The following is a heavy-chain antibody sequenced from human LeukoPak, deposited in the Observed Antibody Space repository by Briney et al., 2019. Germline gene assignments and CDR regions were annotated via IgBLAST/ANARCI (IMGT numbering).Heavy chain of an antibody. V-gene: IGHV3-30*02. D-gene: IGHD2-8*02. J-gene: IGHJ4*02. CDR3: AKGGSWSCTD. CDR1: GFTFSSSA. CDR2: IAHHGNNK. Sequence: GGSLRLSCAASGFTFSSSAMHWVRQGPGKGLEWVAYIAHHGNNKYYADSVKGRFTISRDNSKRTLYLQMNSLRADDTAVYYCAKGGSWSCTDWGQGALVTVSS.